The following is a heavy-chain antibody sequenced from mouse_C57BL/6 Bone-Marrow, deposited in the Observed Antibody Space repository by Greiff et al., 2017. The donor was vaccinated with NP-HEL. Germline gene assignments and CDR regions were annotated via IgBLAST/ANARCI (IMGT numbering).Heavy chain of an antibody. CDR2: IYPGDGDT. CDR1: GYAFSSSW. Sequence: VQLQQSGPELVKPGASVKISCKASGYAFSSSWMNWVQQRPGKGLEWIGRIYPGDGDTKYNGKFKGKATLTADKHPRTAYMQLSSLTSEDSAVCFCARERLRRFAYWGQGTLVTVAA. CDR3: ARERLRRFAY. V-gene: IGHV1-82*01. D-gene: IGHD2-4*01. J-gene: IGHJ3*01.